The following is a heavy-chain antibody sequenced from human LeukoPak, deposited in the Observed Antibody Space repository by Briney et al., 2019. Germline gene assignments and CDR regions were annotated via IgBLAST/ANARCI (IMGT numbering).Heavy chain of an antibody. J-gene: IGHJ4*02. Sequence: GVSLRRSCAASGFTFSSYWMSWVRQAPGRGLEWVANIKQDGSEKYYVDSVKGRFTISRDNAKNSLYLQMNSLRAEDTAVYYCARLGYSSGWYVMDYWGQGTLVTVFS. CDR3: ARLGYSSGWYVMDY. CDR2: IKQDGSEK. D-gene: IGHD6-19*01. V-gene: IGHV3-7*01. CDR1: GFTFSSYW.